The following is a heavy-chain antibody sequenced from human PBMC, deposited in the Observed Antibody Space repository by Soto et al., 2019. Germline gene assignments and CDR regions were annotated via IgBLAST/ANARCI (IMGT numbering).Heavy chain of an antibody. CDR3: ARAWGGYSGYDLPPDYYGMDV. V-gene: IGHV4-4*02. CDR1: GASISSSNW. Sequence: SETLSLTCAVSGASISSSNWWSWVRQAPGKGLEWIGYIYHSGSTYYNPSLKSRVTISVDRSKNQFSLKLSSVTAADTAVYYCARAWGGYSGYDLPPDYYGMDVWGQGTTVTVSS. D-gene: IGHD5-12*01. CDR2: IYHSGST. J-gene: IGHJ6*02.